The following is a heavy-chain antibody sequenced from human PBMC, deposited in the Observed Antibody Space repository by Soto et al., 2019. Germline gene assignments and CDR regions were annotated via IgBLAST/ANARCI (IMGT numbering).Heavy chain of an antibody. Sequence: QVQLEQSGAEVKKPGASVRVSCKISGSTLSDFSMHWVRQAPGKGLEWMGGYVPEDGKTIYAPKFQDRVIMTEDTSTDTAYMELSSLRSEDTAVYFCAPGVGWGFIYSLQYWGQGTPVTVSS. D-gene: IGHD1-26*01. J-gene: IGHJ4*02. CDR3: APGVGWGFIYSLQY. CDR2: YVPEDGKT. V-gene: IGHV1-24*01. CDR1: GSTLSDFS.